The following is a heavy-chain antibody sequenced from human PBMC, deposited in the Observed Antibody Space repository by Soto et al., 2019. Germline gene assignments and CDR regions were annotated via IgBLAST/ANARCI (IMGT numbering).Heavy chain of an antibody. CDR3: AMGAYYYDSSGYYGHDGLWDY. Sequence: QVQLVQSGAEVKKPGSSVKVSCKASGGTFSSYAISWVRQAPGQGLEWMGGIIPIFGTANYAQKFQGRVTITADKSTSTAYMELSSLRSEDTAVYYCAMGAYYYDSSGYYGHDGLWDYWGQGTLVTVSS. CDR2: IIPIFGTA. J-gene: IGHJ4*02. CDR1: GGTFSSYA. D-gene: IGHD3-22*01. V-gene: IGHV1-69*06.